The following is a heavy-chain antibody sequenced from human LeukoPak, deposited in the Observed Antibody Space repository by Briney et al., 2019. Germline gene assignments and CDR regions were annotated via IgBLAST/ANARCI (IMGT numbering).Heavy chain of an antibody. V-gene: IGHV1-8*03. D-gene: IGHD3-16*02. Sequence: ASVKVSCKASGYTFTSYDINWVRQATGQGLEWMGWMNPNSGNTGYAQKFQGRVTITRNTSISTAYMELSSLRDEDTAVYYCARGYYDHVWESYRYTGGPPDYWGQGTLVTVSS. CDR2: MNPNSGNT. CDR1: GYTFTSYD. J-gene: IGHJ4*02. CDR3: ARGYYDHVWESYRYTGGPPDY.